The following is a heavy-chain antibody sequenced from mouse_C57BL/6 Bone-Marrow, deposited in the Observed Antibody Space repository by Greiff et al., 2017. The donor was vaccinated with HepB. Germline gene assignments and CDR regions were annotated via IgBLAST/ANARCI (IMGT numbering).Heavy chain of an antibody. CDR3: ARRLDDGYCYYFDY. CDR2: IYPGGGYT. D-gene: IGHD2-3*01. J-gene: IGHJ2*01. CDR1: GYTFTNYW. Sequence: QVQLQQSGAELVRPGTSVKMSCKASGYTFTNYWIGWAKQRPGHGLEWIGDIYPGGGYTNYNEKFKGKATLTADKSSSTAYMQFSSLTAEDSAIYYCARRLDDGYCYYFDYWGQGTTLTVSS. V-gene: IGHV1-63*01.